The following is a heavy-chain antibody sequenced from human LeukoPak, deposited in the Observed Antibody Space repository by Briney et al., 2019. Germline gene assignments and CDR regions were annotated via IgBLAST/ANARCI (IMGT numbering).Heavy chain of an antibody. D-gene: IGHD3-22*01. V-gene: IGHV3-66*01. CDR2: IYSGGST. J-gene: IGHJ4*02. CDR3: ARDIGSSGYYFVY. Sequence: GGSLRLSCAASGFTVSSNYMSWVRQAPGKGLEWVSVIYSGGSTHYADSVKGRFTISRDNSKNMLYLQMNSLRAEDTAVYYCARDIGSSGYYFVYWGQGTLVTVSS. CDR1: GFTVSSNY.